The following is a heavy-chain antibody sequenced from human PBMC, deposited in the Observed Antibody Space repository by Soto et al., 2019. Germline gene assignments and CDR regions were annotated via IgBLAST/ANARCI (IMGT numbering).Heavy chain of an antibody. CDR2: IKKDGSGS. V-gene: IGHV3-7*01. J-gene: IGHJ4*02. CDR1: GFNFDNYY. Sequence: GGSLRLSCAASGFNFDNYYMAWVRQAPGKGLEWVANIKKDGSGSNYVDSLKGRFTISRNNAKNSLYLQMNNLRAEDSGVYFCARDTTGILDYWGQGTLVTVSS. CDR3: ARDTTGILDY. D-gene: IGHD1-1*01.